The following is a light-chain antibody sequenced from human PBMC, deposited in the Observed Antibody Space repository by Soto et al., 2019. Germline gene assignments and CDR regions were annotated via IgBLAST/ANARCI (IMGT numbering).Light chain of an antibody. CDR3: SSYTSSSTRV. CDR2: EVS. J-gene: IGLJ3*02. CDR1: SSDVGGYDY. V-gene: IGLV2-14*01. Sequence: QSALTQPASVSGSPGQSITISCTGTSSDVGGYDYVSWYQQHPGKVPKLIIYEVSDRPSGVSNRFSGSKSGNTASLTISGPQAEDEADYYCSSYTSSSTRVFGGGTKLTVL.